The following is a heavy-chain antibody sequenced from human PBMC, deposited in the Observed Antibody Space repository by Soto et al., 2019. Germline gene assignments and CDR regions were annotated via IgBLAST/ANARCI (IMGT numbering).Heavy chain of an antibody. CDR2: IYHSGST. CDR3: GRDNHIVLVPTSLGATDV. CDR1: GGSISSNEW. Sequence: PSETLSLTCAVYGGSISSNEWWSWVRRPPGKGLEWIGEIYHSGSTNYNPSLKSRVTISLAKSKNQFSLKPTSVTAADSPGYYCGRDNHIVLVPTSLGATDVWAQGPTVTVSS. J-gene: IGHJ6*02. V-gene: IGHV4-4*02. D-gene: IGHD2-2*01.